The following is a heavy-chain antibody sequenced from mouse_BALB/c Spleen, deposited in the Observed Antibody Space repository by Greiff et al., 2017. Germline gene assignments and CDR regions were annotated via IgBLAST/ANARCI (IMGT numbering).Heavy chain of an antibody. Sequence: EVKLVESGGGLVKPGGSLKLSCAASGFTFSSYAMSWVRQSPEKRLEWVAEISSGGSYTYYPDTVTGRFTISRDNAKNTLYLEMSSLRSEDTAMYYCARGGNGNYVDYAMDYWGQGTSVTVSS. CDR2: ISSGGSYT. CDR3: ARGGNGNYVDYAMDY. J-gene: IGHJ4*01. D-gene: IGHD2-1*01. V-gene: IGHV5-9-4*01. CDR1: GFTFSSYA.